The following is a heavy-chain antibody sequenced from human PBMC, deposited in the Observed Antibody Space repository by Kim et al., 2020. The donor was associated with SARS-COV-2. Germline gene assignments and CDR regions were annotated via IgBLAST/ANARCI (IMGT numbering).Heavy chain of an antibody. J-gene: IGHJ4*02. CDR3: ARGYSYGYVDY. CDR2: T. Sequence: THYTPSLRSRVTISVDTSKNQFSLKLSSVTAADTAVYYCARGYSYGYVDYWGQGTLVTVSS. D-gene: IGHD5-18*01. V-gene: IGHV4-31*02.